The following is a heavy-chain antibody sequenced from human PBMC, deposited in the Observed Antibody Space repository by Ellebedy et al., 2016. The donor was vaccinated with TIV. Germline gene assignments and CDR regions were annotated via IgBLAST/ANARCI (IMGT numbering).Heavy chain of an antibody. Sequence: PGGSLRLSCAVSGFTFSSYWMIWVRHAPGKGLEWVANIQQRGSENFYADSVKGRFTISRDNAKNSLYLHMNNLKVEDTAVYYCAREREVRHYFDYWGQGTLVTVSS. CDR1: GFTFSSYW. V-gene: IGHV3-7*05. CDR3: AREREVRHYFDY. J-gene: IGHJ4*02. CDR2: IQQRGSEN.